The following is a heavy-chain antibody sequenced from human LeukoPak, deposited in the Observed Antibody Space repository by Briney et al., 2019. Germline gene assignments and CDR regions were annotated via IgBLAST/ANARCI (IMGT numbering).Heavy chain of an antibody. CDR2: LYSGGTT. J-gene: IGHJ4*02. CDR1: GFTVSNTY. D-gene: IGHD6-13*01. Sequence: GGSLRLSCAASGFTVSNTYMSWVRQAPGKGLEWVSVLYSGGTTYYADSVKGRFTISRDNSKNTLYLQMNSLRAEDTAVYYCARDSNYDYWGQGTLVTVSS. CDR3: ARDSNYDY. V-gene: IGHV3-66*02.